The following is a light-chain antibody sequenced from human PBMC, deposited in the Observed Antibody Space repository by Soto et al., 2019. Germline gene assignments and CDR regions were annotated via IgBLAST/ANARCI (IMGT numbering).Light chain of an antibody. CDR1: QDISNY. J-gene: IGKJ4*01. CDR3: QQYDNLPLT. CDR2: DAS. Sequence: DIPMTQSPSSLSASVGDSVTITCQASQDISNYLTWYQQKPGKAPKLLIYDASNLETGVPSRFSGSGSGTDFTFTISSLQPEDIATYYCQQYDNLPLTFGGGTKVEIK. V-gene: IGKV1-33*01.